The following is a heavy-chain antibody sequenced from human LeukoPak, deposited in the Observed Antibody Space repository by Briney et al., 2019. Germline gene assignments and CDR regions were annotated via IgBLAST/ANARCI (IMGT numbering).Heavy chain of an antibody. J-gene: IGHJ5*02. CDR2: NYHSGST. CDR1: GYSISIGYY. CDR3: ARAEGYYYGSGSLGWFDP. D-gene: IGHD3-10*01. V-gene: IGHV4-38-2*01. Sequence: PSGTLSLTSAVSGYSISIGYYWGWIRQPPGKGLEWIGRNYHSGSTYYNPSLKSRVTISVDTSKNQFSLKLSSVTAADTAVYYCARAEGYYYGSGSLGWFDPWGQGTLVTVSS.